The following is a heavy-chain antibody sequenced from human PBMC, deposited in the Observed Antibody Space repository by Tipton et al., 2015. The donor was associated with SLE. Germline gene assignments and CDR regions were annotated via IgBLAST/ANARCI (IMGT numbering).Heavy chain of an antibody. CDR3: AREGYDSSGYYAFDI. D-gene: IGHD3-22*01. Sequence: QVQLVQSGAEVKKPGSSVKVSCKTSGGAFNNYAISWVRQAPGQGLEWMGRIIPIVGLANYAQKFQGRVTITADKSTTTAYMELSNLRSEDTAVYYCAREGYDSSGYYAFDIWGQGTMVTVSS. CDR1: GGAFNNYA. V-gene: IGHV1-69*09. CDR2: IIPIVGLA. J-gene: IGHJ3*02.